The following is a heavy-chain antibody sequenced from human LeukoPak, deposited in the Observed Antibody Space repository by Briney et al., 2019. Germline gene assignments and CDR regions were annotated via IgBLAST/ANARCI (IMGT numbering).Heavy chain of an antibody. V-gene: IGHV1-2*02. Sequence: ASVKVSCKASGYTFTGYYMHWVRQAPGQGLEWMGWINPNSGGTNYAQKFQGRVTMIRDTSISTAYMELSRLRSDDTAVYYCARGITGTTVFEYWGQGALVTVSS. CDR2: INPNSGGT. D-gene: IGHD1-20*01. CDR3: ARGITGTTVFEY. CDR1: GYTFTGYY. J-gene: IGHJ4*02.